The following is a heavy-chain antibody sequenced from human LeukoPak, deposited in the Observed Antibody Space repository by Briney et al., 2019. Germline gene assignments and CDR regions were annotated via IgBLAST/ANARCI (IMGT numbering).Heavy chain of an antibody. CDR1: GGSFSGYY. D-gene: IGHD4-11*01. V-gene: IGHV4-34*01. CDR2: INHSGST. J-gene: IGHJ4*02. Sequence: SETLSLTCAVYGGSFSGYYWSWIRQPPGKGLEWIGEINHSGSTNYNPSLKSRVTISVDTSKNQFSLKLSSVTAADTAVYYCARNPWGGLQKSYFDYWGQGTLVTVSS. CDR3: ARNPWGGLQKSYFDY.